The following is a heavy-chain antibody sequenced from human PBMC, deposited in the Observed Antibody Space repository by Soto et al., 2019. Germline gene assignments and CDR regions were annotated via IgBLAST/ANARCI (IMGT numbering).Heavy chain of an antibody. J-gene: IGHJ4*02. D-gene: IGHD5-12*01. Sequence: QVQLQESGPGLVKPSETLSLTCTVSGGSVSSGSYYWSWIRQPPGKGLEWIGYIYYSGSTNYNPSLKSRVTIPVDTSNNQCSLKLSSVTAADTAVYYCASATGWLRLTKWGQGTLVTVSS. CDR2: IYYSGST. CDR1: GGSVSSGSYY. V-gene: IGHV4-61*01. CDR3: ASATGWLRLTK.